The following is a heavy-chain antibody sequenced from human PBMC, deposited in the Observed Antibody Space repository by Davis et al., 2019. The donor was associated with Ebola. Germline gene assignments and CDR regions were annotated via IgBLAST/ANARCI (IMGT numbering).Heavy chain of an antibody. V-gene: IGHV1-8*01. D-gene: IGHD6-13*01. CDR2: MNPNSGNT. Sequence: AASVKVSCKASGYTFTSYDINWVRQATGQGFEWMGWMNPNSGNTGYAQKFQGRVTMTRDTSTSTACMELSSLRSGDTAVYYCARANWATVGTRWFDPWGQGTLVTVSS. CDR3: ARANWATVGTRWFDP. J-gene: IGHJ5*02. CDR1: GYTFTSYD.